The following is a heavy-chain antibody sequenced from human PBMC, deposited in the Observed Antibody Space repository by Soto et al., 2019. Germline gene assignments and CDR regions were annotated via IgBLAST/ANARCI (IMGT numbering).Heavy chain of an antibody. J-gene: IGHJ4*02. D-gene: IGHD6-19*01. CDR1: GYSFTSYW. V-gene: IGHV5-51*01. CDR2: IYPGDSDT. CDR3: DTLNRVEVACTCYFDY. Sequence: PGESLKISCKGSGYSFTSYWHGWVRQMPGKGLEWMGIIYPGDSDTRYSPFFQGQITISATKSISPANPQRSSLKASDTAMYYCDTLNRVEVACTCYFDYWGQGTLVTVSS.